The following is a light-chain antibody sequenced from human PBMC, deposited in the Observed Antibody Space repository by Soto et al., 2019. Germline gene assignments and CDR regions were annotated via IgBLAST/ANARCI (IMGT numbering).Light chain of an antibody. CDR1: QSVSSSY. J-gene: IGKJ5*01. V-gene: IGKV3-20*01. CDR2: GAS. Sequence: EIVLTQSPGTLSLSPGERATLSCRASQSVSSSYLAWYQQKPGQAPRLIIYGASSRATGIPDRFSGSGSGTDFTLTISRLEPEDFAVYYCQQYGSSPPITLGQGTRLEIK. CDR3: QQYGSSPPIT.